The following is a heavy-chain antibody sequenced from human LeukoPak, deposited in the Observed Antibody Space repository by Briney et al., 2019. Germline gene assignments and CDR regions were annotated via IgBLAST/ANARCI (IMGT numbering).Heavy chain of an antibody. CDR2: IIPIFGTA. Sequence: GASVKVTCKASGGTFSSYAISWVRQAPGQGLEWMGGIIPIFGTANYAQKFQGRVTITADESTSTAYMELSSLRSEDTAVYYCARIAVAGTLSYWGQGTLVTVSS. CDR1: GGTFSSYA. J-gene: IGHJ4*02. D-gene: IGHD6-19*01. V-gene: IGHV1-69*13. CDR3: ARIAVAGTLSY.